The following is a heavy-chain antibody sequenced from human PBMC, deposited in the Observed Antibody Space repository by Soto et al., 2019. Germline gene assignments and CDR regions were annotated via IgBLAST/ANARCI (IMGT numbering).Heavy chain of an antibody. D-gene: IGHD3-10*01. CDR1: GYTFTTYT. CDR2: INAANGNT. J-gene: IGHJ5*02. V-gene: IGHV1-3*01. CDR3: ARGLRYFYCLAGNYDLYYP. Sequence: ASVKVSCKTSGYTFTTYTIHWVRQAPGQRLEWMGWINAANGNTKYSQKFQGRVTITRDTSASTAYMELSSLRSEDTALYYCARGLRYFYCLAGNYDLYYPWGQGTLV.